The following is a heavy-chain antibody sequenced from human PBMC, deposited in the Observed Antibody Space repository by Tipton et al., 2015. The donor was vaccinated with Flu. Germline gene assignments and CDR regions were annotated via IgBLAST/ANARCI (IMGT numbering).Heavy chain of an antibody. CDR1: GFTFSHCY. D-gene: IGHD4-17*01. J-gene: IGHJ3*02. CDR3: ARDSDYGDYENAFDI. V-gene: IGHV3-11*01. Sequence: SLRLSCAASGFTFSHCYMSWIRQAPGKGLEWVSYISSSGSRIYYADSVKGRFPISRDNARNSLYLQMNSLRAEDTAVYYCARDSDYGDYENAFDIWGQGTMVTISS. CDR2: ISSSGSRI.